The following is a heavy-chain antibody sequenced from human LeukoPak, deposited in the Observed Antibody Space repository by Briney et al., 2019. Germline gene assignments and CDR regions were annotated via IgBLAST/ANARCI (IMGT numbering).Heavy chain of an antibody. J-gene: IGHJ6*02. CDR1: GYTFTSYG. Sequence: GASVKVSCKASGYTFTSYGINWVRQATGQGLEWMGWMNPNSGNTGYAQKFQGRVTMTRNTSISTAYMELSSLRSEDTAVYYCAREGGTMVRGVIIPARGMDVWGQGTTVTVSS. D-gene: IGHD3-10*01. V-gene: IGHV1-8*02. CDR2: MNPNSGNT. CDR3: AREGGTMVRGVIIPARGMDV.